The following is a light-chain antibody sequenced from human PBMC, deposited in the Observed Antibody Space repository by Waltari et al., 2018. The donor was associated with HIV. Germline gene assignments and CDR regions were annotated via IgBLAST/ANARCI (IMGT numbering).Light chain of an antibody. CDR2: SNN. CDR3: ASCDDSVNGVM. V-gene: IGLV1-44*01. Sequence: QSVLSQPPSASAAPGQRVSISCSGDSTNIGSNLVHWFQQVPGMAPKLLIYSNNQRPSGVPDRFSGSKSGTAASLAISGLQSEDEADYDCASCDDSVNGVMFGGGTKRTVL. CDR1: STNIGSNL. J-gene: IGLJ3*02.